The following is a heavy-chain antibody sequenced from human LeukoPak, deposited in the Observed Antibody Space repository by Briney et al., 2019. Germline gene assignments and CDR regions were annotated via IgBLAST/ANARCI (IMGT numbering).Heavy chain of an antibody. D-gene: IGHD6-13*01. CDR1: GYCFTSYW. CDR3: ARQGWYSSSWFFFDY. V-gene: IGHV5-51*07. Sequence: GESLNICGTGSGYCFTSYWIWLLHEMAGKLLEWMGIIYPGDSDTRYSPSFQGQVTISADKSISTAYLQWSSLKASDTAMYYCARQGWYSSSWFFFDYWGQGTLVTVSS. J-gene: IGHJ4*02. CDR2: IYPGDSDT.